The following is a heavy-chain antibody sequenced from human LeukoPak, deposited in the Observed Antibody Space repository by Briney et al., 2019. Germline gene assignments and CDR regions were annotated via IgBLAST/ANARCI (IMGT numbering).Heavy chain of an antibody. Sequence: PGGSLRLSCAASGFTFSSYAMSWVRQAPGKGLEWVSAISGSGGSTYYADSVKGRFTISRDNSKNTLYLQMNGLRAEDTAVYYCAKDQELRITMIVVVVGAFDIWGQGTMVTVSS. CDR2: ISGSGGST. V-gene: IGHV3-23*01. CDR1: GFTFSSYA. D-gene: IGHD3-22*01. CDR3: AKDQELRITMIVVVVGAFDI. J-gene: IGHJ3*02.